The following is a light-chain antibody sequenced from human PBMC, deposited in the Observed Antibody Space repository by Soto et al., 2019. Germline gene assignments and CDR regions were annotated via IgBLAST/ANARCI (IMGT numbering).Light chain of an antibody. CDR1: QGCNYD. Sequence: AIQRTQSPSALSPSVGDRVTITGRARQGCNYDLCWYQQQPGKAHKLMIYAASILKSRLPSRFSGSGSGTDLTLTISSLQPEDFANYYCRQDYKYPRTFGQGNTVDSK. CDR2: AAS. J-gene: IGKJ1*01. CDR3: RQDYKYPRT. V-gene: IGKV1-6*01.